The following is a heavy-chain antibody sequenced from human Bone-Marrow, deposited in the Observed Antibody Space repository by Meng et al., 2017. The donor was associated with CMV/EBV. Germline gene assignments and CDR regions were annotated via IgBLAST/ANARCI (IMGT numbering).Heavy chain of an antibody. CDR2: IYRDGTT. V-gene: IGHV3-66*02. Sequence: CAASGCTVSSNYMNWVRQAPGKGLEWVSIIYRDGTTYYADSVKGRFTISGDNPKNTLYLQMTSLRVEDTALYYCARGAAAGNWYFDLWGRGSLVTVSS. CDR3: ARGAAAGNWYFDL. CDR1: GCTVSSNY. J-gene: IGHJ2*01. D-gene: IGHD6-13*01.